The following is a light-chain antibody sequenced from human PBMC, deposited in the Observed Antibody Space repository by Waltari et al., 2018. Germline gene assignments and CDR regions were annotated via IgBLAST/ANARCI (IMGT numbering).Light chain of an antibody. CDR2: DVN. CDR1: SSDVGVYNY. Sequence: QSALTQPRSVSGSPGQSVTIPCPGPSSDVGVYNYVPWYQQHPGKAPKRMIFDVNKRPSGVPDRFSGSKSGNTASLTISGLQAEDEADYYCSSYAGSYTLVFGGGTKLTVL. J-gene: IGLJ2*01. V-gene: IGLV2-11*01. CDR3: SSYAGSYTLV.